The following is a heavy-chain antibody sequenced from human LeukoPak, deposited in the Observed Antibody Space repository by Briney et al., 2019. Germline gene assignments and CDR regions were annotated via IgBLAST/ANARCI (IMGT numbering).Heavy chain of an antibody. Sequence: SETLSLTCTVSGGSISSYYWSWIRQPAGKGLEWIGRIYTSGSTNYNPSLKSRVTMSIDTPKNQFSLRLSSVTAADTAVYYCARGNSLGLDYWGQGTLVIVSS. CDR1: GGSISSYY. CDR2: IYTSGST. D-gene: IGHD1-7*01. V-gene: IGHV4-4*07. CDR3: ARGNSLGLDY. J-gene: IGHJ4*02.